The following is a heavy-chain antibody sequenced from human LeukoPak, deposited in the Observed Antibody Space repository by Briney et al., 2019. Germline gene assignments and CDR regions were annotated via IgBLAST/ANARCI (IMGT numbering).Heavy chain of an antibody. CDR1: GFPFVVYE. Sequence: PGGSRGPPCEPPGFPFVVYEMNGFGRVPGRGRQWVSNIGSGGNNIYYADSVKGRFTISRDNAKNSLYLQMNSLRAEDTAVYYCGRTMTYGSGSPYIPFDYWGQGTLVAVSS. V-gene: IGHV3-48*03. CDR3: GRTMTYGSGSPYIPFDY. D-gene: IGHD3-10*01. J-gene: IGHJ4*02. CDR2: IGSGGNNI.